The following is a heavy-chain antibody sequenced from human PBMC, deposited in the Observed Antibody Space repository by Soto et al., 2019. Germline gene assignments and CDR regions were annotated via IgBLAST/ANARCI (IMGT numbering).Heavy chain of an antibody. J-gene: IGHJ3*02. CDR1: GFTFSSYG. D-gene: IGHD4-17*01. CDR3: AYDYGDYVQAFDI. CDR2: IWYDGSNK. Sequence: GGSLRLSCAASGFTFSSYGMHWVRQAPGKGLEWVAVIWYDGSNKYYADSVKGRFTISRDNSKNTLYLQMNSLRAEDTAVYYCAYDYGDYVQAFDIWGQGTMVTVSS. V-gene: IGHV3-33*01.